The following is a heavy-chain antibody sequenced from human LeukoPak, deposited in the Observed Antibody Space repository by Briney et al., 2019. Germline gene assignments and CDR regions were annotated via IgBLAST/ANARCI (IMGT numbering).Heavy chain of an antibody. J-gene: IGHJ3*02. CDR3: ASATQLRSPSAFDI. D-gene: IGHD3-3*01. CDR2: IYYSGST. Sequence: PSETLSLTCTVSGGSISSYYWSWIRQPAGKGLEWIGYIYYSGSTNYNPSLKSRVTISVDTSKNQFSLKLSSVTAADTAVYYCASATQLRSPSAFDIWGQGTMVTVSS. V-gene: IGHV4-59*01. CDR1: GGSISSYY.